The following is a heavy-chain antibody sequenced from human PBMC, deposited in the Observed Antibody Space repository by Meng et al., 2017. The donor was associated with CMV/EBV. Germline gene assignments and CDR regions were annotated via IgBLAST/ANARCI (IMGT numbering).Heavy chain of an antibody. CDR2: IYYSGST. V-gene: IGHV4-39*01. CDR3: ARHLELGLFDY. J-gene: IGHJ4*02. CDR1: GGSISSSSYY. Sequence: GSLRLSCTVSGGSISSSSYYWGWIRQPPGKGLEGIGSIYYSGSTYYNPSLKSRVTISVDTSKNQFSLKLSSVTAADTAVYYCARHLELGLFDYWGQGPLVTVSS. D-gene: IGHD7-27*01.